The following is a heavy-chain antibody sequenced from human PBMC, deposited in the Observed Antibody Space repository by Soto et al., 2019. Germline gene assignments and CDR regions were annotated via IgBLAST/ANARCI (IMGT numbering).Heavy chain of an antibody. CDR2: ISAYNGNT. J-gene: IGHJ6*02. D-gene: IGHD2-2*01. V-gene: IGHV1-18*01. CDR3: ARDRRSGVQYCSSTSCYVRAPYYGMDV. CDR1: GYTFTSYG. Sequence: ASVKVSCKASGYTFTSYGISWVRQAPGQGLEWMGWISAYNGNTNYAQKLQGRVTMTTDTSTSTAYMELRSLRSDDTAVYYCARDRRSGVQYCSSTSCYVRAPYYGMDVWGQGTTVTVSS.